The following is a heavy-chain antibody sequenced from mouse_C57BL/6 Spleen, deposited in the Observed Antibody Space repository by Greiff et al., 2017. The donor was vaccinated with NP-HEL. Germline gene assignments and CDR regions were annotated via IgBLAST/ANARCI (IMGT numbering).Heavy chain of an antibody. J-gene: IGHJ4*01. CDR2: IWSDGST. CDR3: ARQGLHGSGGAMDY. D-gene: IGHD1-1*01. CDR1: GFSLTSYG. Sequence: QVQLKESGPGLVAPSQSLSITCTVSGFSLTSYGVHWVRQPPGKGLEWLVVIWSDGSTTYNSALKSRLSISKVNSKSQVFLKMNSLQTDDTAMYYCARQGLHGSGGAMDYWGQGTSVTVSS. V-gene: IGHV2-6-1*01.